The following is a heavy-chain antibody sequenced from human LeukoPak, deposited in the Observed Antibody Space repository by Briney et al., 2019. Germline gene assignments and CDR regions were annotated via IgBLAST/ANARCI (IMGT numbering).Heavy chain of an antibody. CDR3: AKTGRGHCYDY. Sequence: PGGSLRLSCAASGFAFSDHYMDWVRQAPGKGPEWVGRTRNRANSYTTEYAASVKGRFTISRDDSKNSLYLQMNSLKTEDTAVYYCAKTGRGHCYDYWGQGTLVTVSS. V-gene: IGHV3-72*01. J-gene: IGHJ4*02. CDR2: TRNRANSYTT. D-gene: IGHD3-10*01. CDR1: GFAFSDHY.